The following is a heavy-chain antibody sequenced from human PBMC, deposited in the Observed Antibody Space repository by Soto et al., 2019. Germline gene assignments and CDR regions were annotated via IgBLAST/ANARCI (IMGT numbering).Heavy chain of an antibody. V-gene: IGHV1-3*01. CDR2: INAGNGNT. D-gene: IGHD3-3*01. CDR3: ARNHYYDFWSGYYAYYFDY. J-gene: IGHJ4*02. Sequence: ASVKVSCKASGYTFTSYAMHWVRQAPGQRLERMGWINAGNGNTKYSQKFQGRVTITRDTSASTAYMELSSLRSEDTAVYYCARNHYYDFWSGYYAYYFDYWGQGTLVTVSS. CDR1: GYTFTSYA.